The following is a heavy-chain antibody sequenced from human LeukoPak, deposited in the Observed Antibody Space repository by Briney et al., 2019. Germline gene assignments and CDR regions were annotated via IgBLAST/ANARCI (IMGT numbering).Heavy chain of an antibody. V-gene: IGHV4-59*01. Sequence: SETLSLTCTVSHVSISTYYWSWIRQPPGKGLECMGYIHYSGSTNYNPSLKSRVTISVDTSKKQLSLMLRSVTAADTAVYYCARDIYGSGHGWFDTWGQGRLVTVSS. CDR3: ARDIYGSGHGWFDT. CDR2: IHYSGST. J-gene: IGHJ5*02. CDR1: HVSISTYY. D-gene: IGHD3-10*01.